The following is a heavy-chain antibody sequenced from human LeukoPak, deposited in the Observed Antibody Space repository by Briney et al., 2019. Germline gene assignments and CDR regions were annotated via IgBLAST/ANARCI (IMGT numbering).Heavy chain of an antibody. CDR2: IYHSGST. J-gene: IGHJ4*02. V-gene: IGHV4-38-2*02. Sequence: SETLSLTCTVSGYSISSGYYWGWIRQPPGKGLEWIGSIYHSGSTYYNPSLKSRVTISVDTSKNQFSLKLSSVTAADTAVYYCAGVTSGSYGRLGYWGQGTLVTVSS. CDR1: GYSISSGYY. CDR3: AGVTSGSYGRLGY. D-gene: IGHD3-16*01.